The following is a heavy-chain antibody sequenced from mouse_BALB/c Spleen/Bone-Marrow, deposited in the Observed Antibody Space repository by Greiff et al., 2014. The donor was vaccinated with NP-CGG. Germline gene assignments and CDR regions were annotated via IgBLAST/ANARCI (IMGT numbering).Heavy chain of an antibody. V-gene: IGHV14-3*02. CDR2: IDPANGNT. J-gene: IGHJ2*01. CDR3: ARGGNYFYY. Sequence: EVKLMESGAELVKPGASVKLSCTASGFNINDTYMHWVKQRPEQGLEWVGRIDPANGNTKYDPKFQGKATITADTSSNTAYLQLSSLTSEDTAVYYCARGGNYFYYWGQGTTLTVSS. CDR1: GFNINDTY.